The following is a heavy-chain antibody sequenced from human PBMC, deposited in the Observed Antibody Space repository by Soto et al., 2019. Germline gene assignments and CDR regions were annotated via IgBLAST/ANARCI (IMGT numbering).Heavy chain of an antibody. J-gene: IGHJ4*02. CDR2: INPNSGDT. V-gene: IGHV1-2*02. D-gene: IGHD6-6*01. CDR1: GYTFTGYY. CDR3: ARSLSTIGGRPDS. Sequence: ASLKVSCQASGYTFTGYYMHWLRPAPGQGLEWMGWINPNSGDTKYAQKLQGRVTMTRDTSTRTAYMEVSRLTSDDTAVYYCARSLSTIGGRPDSWGQGTLVTVSS.